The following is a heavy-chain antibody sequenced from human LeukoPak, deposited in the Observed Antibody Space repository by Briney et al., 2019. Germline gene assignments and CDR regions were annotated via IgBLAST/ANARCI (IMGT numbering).Heavy chain of an antibody. V-gene: IGHV2-70*11. J-gene: IGHJ3*02. CDR2: IDWDDDK. Sequence: SGPTLVNPTQTLTLTCTFSGFSLSTSGMCVSWIRQPPGKALEWLARIDWDDDKYYSTSLKTRLTISKDTSKNQVVLTMTNMDPVDTATYYCARIQESGSRGAFDIWGQGTMVTVSS. CDR1: GFSLSTSGMC. CDR3: ARIQESGSRGAFDI. D-gene: IGHD1-26*01.